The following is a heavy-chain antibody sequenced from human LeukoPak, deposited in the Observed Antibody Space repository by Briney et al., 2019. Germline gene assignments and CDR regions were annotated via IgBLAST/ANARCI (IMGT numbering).Heavy chain of an antibody. Sequence: GGSLRLSCAASAFTFSDYSMNWVRQAPGKGLEWISYISGRSSTIYYADSVKGRFTISRDNAKNSMYLQMNSLRAEDTAVYYCARDRIKSGSYYFDYWGQGTLVAVSS. CDR2: ISGRSSTI. CDR1: AFTFSDYS. V-gene: IGHV3-48*01. D-gene: IGHD1-26*01. J-gene: IGHJ4*02. CDR3: ARDRIKSGSYYFDY.